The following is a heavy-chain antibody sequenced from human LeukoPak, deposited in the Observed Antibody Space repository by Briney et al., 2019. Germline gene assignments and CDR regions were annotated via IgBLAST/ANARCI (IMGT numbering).Heavy chain of an antibody. J-gene: IGHJ5*02. CDR2: IYYSGST. Sequence: PSETLSLTCTVSGAFISSGGFYWSWIRQHPGKGLEWIGYIYYSGSTYYNPSFRSRITMSLDTSKNQFSLKLSSVTAADTAVHYCARERTVPRNWFDPWGQGTLVTVSS. CDR3: ARERTVPRNWFDP. V-gene: IGHV4-31*03. CDR1: GAFISSGGFY. D-gene: IGHD4-17*01.